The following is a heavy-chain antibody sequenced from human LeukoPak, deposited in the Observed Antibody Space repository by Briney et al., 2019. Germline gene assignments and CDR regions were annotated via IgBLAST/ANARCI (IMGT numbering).Heavy chain of an antibody. CDR3: ARHDPRDGYYFDY. CDR1: GGSISSYY. J-gene: IGHJ4*02. D-gene: IGHD5-24*01. CDR2: IYYSGST. Sequence: KPSETLSLTCTLPGGSISSYYWSWIRQPPGKGLEWIGYIYYSGSTNYNPSLKSRVTISVETSLNQLSLKLSAVTAADTAVYYSARHDPRDGYYFDYWGQGTLVTVSS. V-gene: IGHV4-59*08.